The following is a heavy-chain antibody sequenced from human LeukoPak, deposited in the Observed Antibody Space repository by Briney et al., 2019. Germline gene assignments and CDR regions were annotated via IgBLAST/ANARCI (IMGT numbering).Heavy chain of an antibody. CDR2: INSDGSST. D-gene: IGHD3-9*01. Sequence: GGSLRLSCAASGFTFSNYWMHCVRQAPGKGLVWVSRINSDGSSTRYADSVKGRLTISRDNAKSTLYLQMNSLRAEDTAVYYCGRELDWLPTLDYWGQGTLVTVSS. CDR3: GRELDWLPTLDY. V-gene: IGHV3-74*01. CDR1: GFTFSNYW. J-gene: IGHJ4*02.